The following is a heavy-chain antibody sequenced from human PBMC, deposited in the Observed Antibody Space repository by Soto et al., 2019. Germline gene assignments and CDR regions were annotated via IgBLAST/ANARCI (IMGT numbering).Heavy chain of an antibody. V-gene: IGHV3-33*01. J-gene: IGHJ4*02. CDR1: GFTFSSYG. CDR2: IWYDGSNK. Sequence: PXGSLRLSCAAAGFTFSSYGMHWVRQAPGKGLEWVAVIWYDGSNKYYADSVKGRFTISRDNSKNTLYLQMNSLRAEDTAVYYCARDQGYSYGHFDYWGQGTLVTVSS. CDR3: ARDQGYSYGHFDY. D-gene: IGHD5-18*01.